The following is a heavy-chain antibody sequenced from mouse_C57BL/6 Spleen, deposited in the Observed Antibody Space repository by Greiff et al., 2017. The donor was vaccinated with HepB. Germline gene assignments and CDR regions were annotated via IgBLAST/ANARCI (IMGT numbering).Heavy chain of an antibody. D-gene: IGHD1-1*01. CDR2: ISDGGSYT. V-gene: IGHV5-4*01. J-gene: IGHJ4*01. Sequence: EVKLQESGGGLVKPGGSLKLSCAASGFTFSSYAMSWVRQTPEKRLEWVATISDGGSYTYYPDNVKGRFTISRDNAKNNLYLQMSHLKSEDTAMYYCARDYYGSSWAMDYWGQGTSVTVSS. CDR3: ARDYYGSSWAMDY. CDR1: GFTFSSYA.